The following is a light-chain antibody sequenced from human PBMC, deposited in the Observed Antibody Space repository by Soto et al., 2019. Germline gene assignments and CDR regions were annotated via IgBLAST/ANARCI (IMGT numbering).Light chain of an antibody. V-gene: IGKV3-20*01. J-gene: IGKJ1*01. Sequence: EIVMTQSPATLSVSPGERATLSCRASQSVSSNLAWYQQKPGQAPRLLIYGASTRATGIPDRFSASGSGTDFTLTTSRLEPEDFAVYYCQQYGSSPLWTFGQGTKVDIK. CDR2: GAS. CDR1: QSVSSN. CDR3: QQYGSSPLWT.